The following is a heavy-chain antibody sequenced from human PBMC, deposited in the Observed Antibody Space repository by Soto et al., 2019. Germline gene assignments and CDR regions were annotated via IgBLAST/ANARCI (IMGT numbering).Heavy chain of an antibody. V-gene: IGHV3-11*01. CDR3: ARFFRRRDGYNYFDY. CDR2: ISSSGSTI. CDR1: GFTFSDYY. D-gene: IGHD5-12*01. Sequence: GGSLRLSCAASGFTFSDYYMSWIRQAPGKGLEWVSYISSSGSTIYYADSVKGRFTISRDNAKNSLYLKMNSLRAEDTAVYYCARFFRRRDGYNYFDYWGQGTLVTVSS. J-gene: IGHJ4*02.